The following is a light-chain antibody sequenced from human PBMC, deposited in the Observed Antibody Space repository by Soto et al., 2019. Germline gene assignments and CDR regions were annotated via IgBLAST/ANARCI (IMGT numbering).Light chain of an antibody. CDR3: RHYNSYSET. CDR2: KAS. J-gene: IGKJ1*01. V-gene: IGKV1-5*03. CDR1: QSISTW. Sequence: DIQMTQSPPTLSASVGDRVTITCRASQSISTWLAWYQQKPGKAPKLLIYKASSLESGVPSRFSGSGSGTEFTLTISSLQPDDFATYYCRHYNSYSETFGHGTKVEIK.